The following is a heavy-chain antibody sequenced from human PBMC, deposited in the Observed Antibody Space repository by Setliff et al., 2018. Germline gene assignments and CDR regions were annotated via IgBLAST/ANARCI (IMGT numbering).Heavy chain of an antibody. CDR3: AKQGDLAFDY. J-gene: IGHJ4*02. CDR1: GYPFVGYF. Sequence: ASVKVSCKTSGYPFVGYFIYWMRQAPGQGLEWVGWIDPKSGRTKYAVKFQGRVTMTRDTSSSTIYMEVNSLTSDDAAVYFCAKQGDLAFDYWGQGTQVTVSS. V-gene: IGHV1-2*02. CDR2: IDPKSGRT. D-gene: IGHD3-16*01.